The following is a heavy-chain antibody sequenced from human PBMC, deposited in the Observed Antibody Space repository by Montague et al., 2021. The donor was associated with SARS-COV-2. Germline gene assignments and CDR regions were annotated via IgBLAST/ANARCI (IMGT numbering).Heavy chain of an antibody. CDR2: ISGDGATA. Sequence: SLRLSCAASGFTFGDYAINWVRQAPGKGLEWVASISGDGATAYYAESVLGRFAISRDNSKNTVLLQMDSLRVKDAAVYYCAKALYSGGFFFESGSDFWGQETLVTVSS. CDR3: AKALYSGGFFFESGSDF. V-gene: IGHV3-23*01. CDR1: GFTFGDYA. D-gene: IGHD6-19*01. J-gene: IGHJ4*02.